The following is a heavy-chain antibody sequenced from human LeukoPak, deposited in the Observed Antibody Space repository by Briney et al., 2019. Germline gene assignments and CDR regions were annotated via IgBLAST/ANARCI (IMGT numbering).Heavy chain of an antibody. CDR1: GFSFTSAW. Sequence: PGGSLRLSCVASGFSFTSAWMVWVRQAPGKGLEWVSVIYSGGNTYYADSVKGRFTISRDNSKNTLYLQMNSLRAEDTAVYYCARDPYFDYWGQGTLVTVSS. J-gene: IGHJ4*02. V-gene: IGHV3-53*01. CDR3: ARDPYFDY. CDR2: IYSGGNT.